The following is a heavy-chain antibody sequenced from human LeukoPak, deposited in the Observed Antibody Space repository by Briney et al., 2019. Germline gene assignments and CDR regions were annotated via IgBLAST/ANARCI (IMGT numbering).Heavy chain of an antibody. CDR2: IYYSGST. V-gene: IGHV4-59*01. J-gene: IGHJ4*02. CDR3: ARTYSSGLDY. D-gene: IGHD6-19*01. CDR1: LGSISSYY. Sequence: SETLSLTRTVSLGSISSYYWSWSPQPPGKGVEWIGDIYYSGSTNYNPSLKSRVTISVDTSKKQFSLKLSSVTAVDTAVYYCARTYSSGLDYWGQGTLVTVS.